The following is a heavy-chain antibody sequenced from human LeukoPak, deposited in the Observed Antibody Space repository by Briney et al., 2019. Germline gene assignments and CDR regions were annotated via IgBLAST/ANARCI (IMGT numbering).Heavy chain of an antibody. CDR3: AGSSSSDSYFDY. Sequence: SVKVSCKASGGTFSSYAISWVRQAPGQGLEWRGGIIPIFGTANYAQKFQGRVTITTDESTSTAYMELSSLRSEDTAVYYCAGSSSSDSYFDYGGQGTLVTVSS. CDR1: GGTFSSYA. J-gene: IGHJ4*02. CDR2: IIPIFGTA. D-gene: IGHD6-6*01. V-gene: IGHV1-69*05.